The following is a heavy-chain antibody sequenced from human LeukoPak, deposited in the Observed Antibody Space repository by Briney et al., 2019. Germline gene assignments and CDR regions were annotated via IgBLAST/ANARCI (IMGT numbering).Heavy chain of an antibody. Sequence: ASVKVSCKASGCTFTNYYVHWVRQAPGQGLEWMGIVNTSGGRTVYAQQFQGRVTMTRDTSTSTVYLDLSRLRSEDTAMYYCARVADANSWYPFDYWGQGTLVTVSS. V-gene: IGHV1-46*01. CDR3: ARVADANSWYPFDY. CDR1: GCTFTNYY. CDR2: VNTSGGRT. J-gene: IGHJ4*02. D-gene: IGHD6-13*01.